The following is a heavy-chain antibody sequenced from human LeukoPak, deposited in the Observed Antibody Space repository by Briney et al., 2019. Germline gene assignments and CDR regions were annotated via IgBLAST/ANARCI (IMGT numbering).Heavy chain of an antibody. CDR1: GFTFSSYA. J-gene: IGHJ4*02. Sequence: GSLRLSCAASGFTFSSYAMSWGRQAPGKGVEWGSAISGSGGSTYYTDSVKGRVTISRDNSKNTRELEMKSVRGEDTAVYYCAKRDDFWSGYYVYWGQGTLVTVSS. CDR2: ISGSGGST. V-gene: IGHV3-23*01. D-gene: IGHD3-3*01. CDR3: AKRDDFWSGYYVY.